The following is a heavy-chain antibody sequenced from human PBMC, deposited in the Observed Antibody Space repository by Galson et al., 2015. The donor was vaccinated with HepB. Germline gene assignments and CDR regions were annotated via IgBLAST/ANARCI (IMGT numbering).Heavy chain of an antibody. CDR2: INSDESTT. CDR1: GFIFSNYW. CDR3: ARAYSSSPDY. J-gene: IGHJ4*02. V-gene: IGHV3-74*01. Sequence: SLRLSCAAPGFIFSNYWMHWVRQAPGKGLVWVSRINSDESTTTYADPVKGRFTISRDNAKNTLYLQMNSLRAEDTAVHYCARAYSSSPDYWGQGILVTVSS. D-gene: IGHD6-6*01.